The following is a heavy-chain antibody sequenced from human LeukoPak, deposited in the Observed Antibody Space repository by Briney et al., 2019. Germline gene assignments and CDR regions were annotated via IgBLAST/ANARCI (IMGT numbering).Heavy chain of an antibody. V-gene: IGHV5-51*01. CDR3: ARQRADSSGKNWFDP. Sequence: GESLKISCQGSGYSFTSYWIAWVRQMPGKGLECMGIIYPGDSDTRYSPSFQGQVTISADKSISTAYLQWSSLQASDTAMYYCARQRADSSGKNWFDPWGQGTLVTVSS. CDR2: IYPGDSDT. CDR1: GYSFTSYW. D-gene: IGHD3-22*01. J-gene: IGHJ5*02.